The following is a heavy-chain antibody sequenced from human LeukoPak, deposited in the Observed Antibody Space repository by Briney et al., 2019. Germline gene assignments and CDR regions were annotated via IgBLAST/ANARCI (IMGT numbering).Heavy chain of an antibody. CDR2: ISYDGSNK. CDR1: GFTFSSYA. D-gene: IGHD2-2*03. J-gene: IGHJ6*02. Sequence: GGSLRLSCAASGFTFSSYAMHWVRQAPGKGLEWVAVISYDGSNKYYADSVKGRFTISRDNSKNTPYLQMNSLRAEDTAVYYCARDLRRGYCSSTSCLYYYYGMDVWGQGTTVTVSS. CDR3: ARDLRRGYCSSTSCLYYYYGMDV. V-gene: IGHV3-30*04.